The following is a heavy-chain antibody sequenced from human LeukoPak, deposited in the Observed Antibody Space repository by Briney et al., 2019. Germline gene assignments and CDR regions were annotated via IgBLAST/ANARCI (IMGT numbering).Heavy chain of an antibody. CDR2: IRSKAYGGTT. Sequence: GGSLRLSCTASGFTFGDYAMSWVRQAPGKGLEWVGFIRSKAYGGTTEYAASVKGRFTISRDDSKSIAYLQMNSLKTEDTAVYYCTRERELLRCKDYWGQGTLVTVSS. CDR1: GFTFGDYA. V-gene: IGHV3-49*04. J-gene: IGHJ4*02. D-gene: IGHD1-26*01. CDR3: TRERELLRCKDY.